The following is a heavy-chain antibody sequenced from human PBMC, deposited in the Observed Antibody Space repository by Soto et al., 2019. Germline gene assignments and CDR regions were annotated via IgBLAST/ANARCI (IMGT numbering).Heavy chain of an antibody. D-gene: IGHD3-22*01. CDR3: ARDYYDSPPAGY. CDR2: INDGGIT. J-gene: IGHJ4*02. Sequence: SETLSLTCTVSGGSISNYYWSWIRQPPGKGLEWIAYINDGGITNHDPSLKSRVSISIDTSKNQFSLKLTSVTADDTAVYYCARDYYDSPPAGYWGQGTLVTVSS. V-gene: IGHV4-59*01. CDR1: GGSISNYY.